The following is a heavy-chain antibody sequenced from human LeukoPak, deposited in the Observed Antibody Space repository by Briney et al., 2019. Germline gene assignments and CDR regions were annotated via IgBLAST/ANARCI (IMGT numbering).Heavy chain of an antibody. CDR2: INPNSDGT. CDR3: ARDRPHPVAGTVYYYYYMDV. Sequence: EASVKVSCKASVYTFTGYYMHWVRQAPGPGREWMGWINPNSDGTNYAQKFQGRVTMTRDTSISTAYMELSRLRSDDTAVYYCARDRPHPVAGTVYYYYYMDVWGKGTTVTVSS. D-gene: IGHD6-19*01. CDR1: VYTFTGYY. V-gene: IGHV1-2*02. J-gene: IGHJ6*03.